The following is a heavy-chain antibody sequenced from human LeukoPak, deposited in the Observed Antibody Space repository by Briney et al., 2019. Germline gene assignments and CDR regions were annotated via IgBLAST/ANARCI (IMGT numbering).Heavy chain of an antibody. D-gene: IGHD4-23*01. CDR2: IYYSGST. CDR3: ARGDIDYGGNPHAFDI. Sequence: SETLSLTCTVSGGSISSYYWSWIRQPPGKGLERIGYIYYSGSTNYNPSLKSRVTISVDTSKNQFSLRLSSVTAADTAVYYCARGDIDYGGNPHAFDIWGQGTMVTVSS. J-gene: IGHJ3*02. V-gene: IGHV4-59*01. CDR1: GGSISSYY.